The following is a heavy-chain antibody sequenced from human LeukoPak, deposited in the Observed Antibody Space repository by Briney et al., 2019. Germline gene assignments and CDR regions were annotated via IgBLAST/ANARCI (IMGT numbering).Heavy chain of an antibody. D-gene: IGHD4-17*01. CDR3: AKDPNGDYIGAFDF. V-gene: IGHV3-23*01. CDR2: IVGSVGST. J-gene: IGHJ3*01. CDR1: GFIFSNYA. Sequence: GGSLRLSCAASGFIFSNYAMSWVRQAPGKGLEWVSGIVGSVGSTYYADSVKGRFTISRDDSKNTLFLQMNSLRAEDTGVYYCAKDPNGDYIGAFDFWGQGIMVTVS.